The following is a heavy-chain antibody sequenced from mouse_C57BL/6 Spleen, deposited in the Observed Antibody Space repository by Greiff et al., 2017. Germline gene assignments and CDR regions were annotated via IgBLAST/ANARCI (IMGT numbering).Heavy chain of an antibody. CDR3: ARSTMIGWFAY. V-gene: IGHV7-3*01. Sequence: EVQRVESGGGLVQPGGSLSLSCAASGFTFTDYYMSWVRQPPGKALEWLGFIRNKANGYTTEYSASVKGRFTISRDNSQSILYLQMNALRAEDSATYYCARSTMIGWFAYWGQGTLVTVSA. J-gene: IGHJ3*01. D-gene: IGHD2-3*01. CDR1: GFTFTDYY. CDR2: IRNKANGYTT.